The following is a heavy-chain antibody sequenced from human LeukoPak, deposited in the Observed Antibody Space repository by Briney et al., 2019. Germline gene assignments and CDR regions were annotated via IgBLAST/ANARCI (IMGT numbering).Heavy chain of an antibody. CDR1: GGSISSYY. CDR3: ARENSGSYREFDY. V-gene: IGHV4-4*07. CDR2: IYTSGST. Sequence: PSETLSLTCTVSGGSISSYYWSWIRQPAGKGLEWIGRIYTSGSTNYNASLESRVSMSVDTSKNQFSLKLSSETAADTAVFYCARENSGSYREFDYWGQGTLVTVSS. D-gene: IGHD1-26*01. J-gene: IGHJ4*02.